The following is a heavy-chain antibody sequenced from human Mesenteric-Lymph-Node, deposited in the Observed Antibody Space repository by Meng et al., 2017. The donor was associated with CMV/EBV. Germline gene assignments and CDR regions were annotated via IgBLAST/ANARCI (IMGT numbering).Heavy chain of an antibody. CDR2: ISSSGSTI. CDR1: GFTFSSYE. CDR3: ARESGSYTGL. J-gene: IGHJ4*02. Sequence: LSLTCAASGFTFSSYEMNWVRQAPGKGLEWVSYISSSGSTIYYADSVKGRFTISRDNAKNSLYLQMNSLRAEDTAVYYCARESGSYTGLWGQGTLVTVSS. D-gene: IGHD1-26*01. V-gene: IGHV3-48*03.